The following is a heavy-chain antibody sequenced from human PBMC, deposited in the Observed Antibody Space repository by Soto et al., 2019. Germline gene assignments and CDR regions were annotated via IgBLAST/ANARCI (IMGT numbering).Heavy chain of an antibody. D-gene: IGHD3-16*01. CDR2: ISPYNDYT. CDR3: ARGGYYDNSWGKLSHSGWDV. V-gene: IGHV1-18*01. CDR1: GYTFIRYG. J-gene: IGHJ6*02. Sequence: QVQLAQSANEVKKPGASVRVSCKAAGYTFIRYGIAWVRQVPGQGREWMGWISPYNDYTVYAQKFQGRVSMTADTPTRTVYMKLRGLRSDDTAVYYCARGGYYDNSWGKLSHSGWDVWGQGTSVSVSS.